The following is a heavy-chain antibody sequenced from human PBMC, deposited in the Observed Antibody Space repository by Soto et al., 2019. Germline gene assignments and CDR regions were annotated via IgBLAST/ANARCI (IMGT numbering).Heavy chain of an antibody. D-gene: IGHD2-2*02. CDR3: AREGRGKKAGYNGLVSLGY. CDR2: IIPIFNST. J-gene: IGHJ4*02. CDR1: GSRFSNYV. Sequence: SVKVSCKVSGSRFSNYVISWVRQAPGHGLEWLGRIIPIFNSTKYAQSFQGRVTITADKSTSTASLELSSLRSDDTAVYYCAREGRGKKAGYNGLVSLGYWGQGTQVTVSS. V-gene: IGHV1-69*06.